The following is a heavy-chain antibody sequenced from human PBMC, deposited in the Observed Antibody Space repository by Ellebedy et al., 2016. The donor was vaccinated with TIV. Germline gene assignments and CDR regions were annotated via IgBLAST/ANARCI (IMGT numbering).Heavy chain of an antibody. Sequence: GGSLRLSXTASGFTFSTYGMHWVRQAPGKGLEWVAVISYDGSNRHCADSVKGRFTISRDNSKNTLYLQMNSLRAEDTAVYYCASSLGYCSSTSCYYTHSAMDVWGQGTTVTVSS. CDR2: ISYDGSNR. V-gene: IGHV3-30*03. CDR1: GFTFSTYG. D-gene: IGHD2-2*01. CDR3: ASSLGYCSSTSCYYTHSAMDV. J-gene: IGHJ6*02.